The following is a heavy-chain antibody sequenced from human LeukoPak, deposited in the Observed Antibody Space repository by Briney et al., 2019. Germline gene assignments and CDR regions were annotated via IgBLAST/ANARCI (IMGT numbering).Heavy chain of an antibody. Sequence: GSVKVSCKASGYTFTSYGISWVRQAPGQGREWMGWISAYNGNTNYAQKLQGRVTMTTDTSTSTAYMELRSLRSDDTAVYYCARWRIPFYYYMDVWGKGTTVTVPS. CDR3: ARWRIPFYYYMDV. J-gene: IGHJ6*03. V-gene: IGHV1-18*01. CDR2: ISAYNGNT. CDR1: GYTFTSYG. D-gene: IGHD2-2*02.